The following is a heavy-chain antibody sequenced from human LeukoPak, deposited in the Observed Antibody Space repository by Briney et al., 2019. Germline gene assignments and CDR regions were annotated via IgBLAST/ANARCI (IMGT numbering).Heavy chain of an antibody. CDR3: AKLGTERRDFDY. V-gene: IGHV3-23*01. CDR2: ISGSGGST. D-gene: IGHD1-1*01. J-gene: IGHJ4*02. Sequence: GGSLRLSCAASGFSFSSYAMSWVRQAPGKGLEWVSAISGSGGSTYYADSVKGRFTISRDNSKNTLYLQMNSLRAEDTAVYYCAKLGTERRDFDYWGQGTLVTVSS. CDR1: GFSFSSYA.